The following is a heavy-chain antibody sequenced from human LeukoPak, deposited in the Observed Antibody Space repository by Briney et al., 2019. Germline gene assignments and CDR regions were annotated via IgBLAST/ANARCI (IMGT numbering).Heavy chain of an antibody. CDR3: ARRVSYFDC. D-gene: IGHD6-6*01. J-gene: IGHJ4*02. CDR1: GGSISSSSYY. CDR2: IYYSGST. Sequence: SETLSLTCTVSGGSISSSSYYWDWIRQPPGKGLEWIGSIYYSGSTYYNPSLKSRVTISVDTSTNQFSLRLNSVTAADTAVYYCARRVSYFDCWGQGTLVTVSS. V-gene: IGHV4-39*01.